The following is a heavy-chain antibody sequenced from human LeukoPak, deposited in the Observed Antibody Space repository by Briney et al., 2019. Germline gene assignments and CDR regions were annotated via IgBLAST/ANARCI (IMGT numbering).Heavy chain of an antibody. Sequence: GGSLRLSCASSGFTFSSYWMTWVRQAPGKGLEWVGNINQGGSDKYYVDSVKGRFTISRDNVKNSLYLQMNSLRAEDTAVYYCARDYYASGSHDYWGQGTLVTVSS. CDR3: ARDYYASGSHDY. CDR2: INQGGSDK. J-gene: IGHJ4*02. D-gene: IGHD3-10*01. V-gene: IGHV3-7*01. CDR1: GFTFSSYW.